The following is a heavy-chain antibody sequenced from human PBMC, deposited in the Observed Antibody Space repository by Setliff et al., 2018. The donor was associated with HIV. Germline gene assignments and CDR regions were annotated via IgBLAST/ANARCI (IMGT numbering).Heavy chain of an antibody. CDR1: AYTFNSYY. CDR3: ARDSGDDYSDYYYYGMDV. D-gene: IGHD4-4*01. J-gene: IGHJ6*02. CDR2: INAGNGDT. V-gene: IGHV1-3*01. Sequence: GASVKVSCKTSAYTFNSYYMHWIRQAPGQGLEWMGWINAGNGDTKYSQKFQGRVTFTWDTSASTAYMELSSLRSEDTALYYCARDSGDDYSDYYYYGMDVWGQGTTVTVSS.